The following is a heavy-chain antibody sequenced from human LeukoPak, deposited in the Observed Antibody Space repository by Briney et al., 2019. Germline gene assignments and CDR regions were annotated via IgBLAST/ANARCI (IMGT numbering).Heavy chain of an antibody. CDR2: IYHSGSA. CDR1: GGSFISYY. J-gene: IGHJ4*02. CDR3: AKDLASSSGFDN. V-gene: IGHV4-59*01. D-gene: IGHD6-13*01. Sequence: SETLSLTCTVSGGSFISYYWNWVRQPPGKGLEWIGYIYHSGSANYNPSLKSRVTMSVDTSKNQFSLNLRSVTAADTAIYCCAKDLASSSGFDNWGQGILVTVSS.